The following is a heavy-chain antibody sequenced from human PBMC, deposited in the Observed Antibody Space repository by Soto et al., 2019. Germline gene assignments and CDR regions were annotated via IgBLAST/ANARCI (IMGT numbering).Heavy chain of an antibody. V-gene: IGHV4-59*08. CDR3: ARHENYGDFDY. D-gene: IGHD4-17*01. J-gene: IGHJ4*02. Sequence: SETLSLTCTVSGGSISSYYWSWIRQPPGKGLEWIGYIYYSGSTNYNPSLKSRVTISVDTSKNQFSLKLSSVTAADTAVYYCARHENYGDFDYWGQGTLVTVSS. CDR2: IYYSGST. CDR1: GGSISSYY.